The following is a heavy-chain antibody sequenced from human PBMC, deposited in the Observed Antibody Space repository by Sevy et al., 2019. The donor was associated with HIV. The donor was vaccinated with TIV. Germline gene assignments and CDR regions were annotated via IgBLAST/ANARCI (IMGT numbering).Heavy chain of an antibody. CDR1: GYTFTSYG. V-gene: IGHV1-18*01. Sequence: ALVKVSCKASGYTFTSYGISWVRQAPGQGLEWMGWISAYNGNTNYAQKLQGRVTMTTDTSTSTAYMELRSLRSDDTAVYYCARVLYQNDAFDIWGQGTMVTVSS. CDR2: ISAYNGNT. J-gene: IGHJ3*02. D-gene: IGHD3-16*02. CDR3: ARVLYQNDAFDI.